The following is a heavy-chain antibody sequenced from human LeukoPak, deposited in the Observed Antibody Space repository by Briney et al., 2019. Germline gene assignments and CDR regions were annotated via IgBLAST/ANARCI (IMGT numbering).Heavy chain of an antibody. D-gene: IGHD5-18*01. J-gene: IGHJ3*02. Sequence: TPSQTLSLTCTVSGGSISSGGYYWSWIRQPPGKGLEWIGYIYHSGSTYYNPSLKSRVTISVDRSKNQFSLKLSSVTAADTAVYYCARGVDTAMVYGAFDIWGQRTMVTVSS. CDR2: IYHSGST. CDR1: GGSISSGGYY. CDR3: ARGVDTAMVYGAFDI. V-gene: IGHV4-30-2*01.